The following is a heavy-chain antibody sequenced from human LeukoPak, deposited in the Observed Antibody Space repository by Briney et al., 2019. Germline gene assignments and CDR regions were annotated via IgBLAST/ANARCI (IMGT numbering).Heavy chain of an antibody. CDR3: ARDRYGDYYYYYYMDV. Sequence: GRSLRPSCAPAGFTFSSYSMNWVRQAPGKGLEWVSYISISSSTIYYADSVKGRFTISRDNAKNAVYLQMNSLRAEDTAVYYCARDRYGDYYYYYYMDVWGKGTTVTVSS. D-gene: IGHD4-17*01. V-gene: IGHV3-48*01. CDR2: ISISSSTI. J-gene: IGHJ6*03. CDR1: GFTFSSYS.